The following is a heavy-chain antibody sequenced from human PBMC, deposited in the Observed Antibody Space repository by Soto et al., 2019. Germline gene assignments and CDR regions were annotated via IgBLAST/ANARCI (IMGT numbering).Heavy chain of an antibody. CDR3: ARGYSSGWWEIFDY. D-gene: IGHD6-19*01. Sequence: PGESLKISCKGSGYSFTSYWIGWVRQMPGKGLEWMGIIYPGDSDTRYSPSFQGQVTISADKSISTAYLQLNSVTPEDTAVYYCARGYSSGWWEIFDYWGQGTLVTVSS. V-gene: IGHV5-51*01. CDR2: IYPGDSDT. CDR1: GYSFTSYW. J-gene: IGHJ4*02.